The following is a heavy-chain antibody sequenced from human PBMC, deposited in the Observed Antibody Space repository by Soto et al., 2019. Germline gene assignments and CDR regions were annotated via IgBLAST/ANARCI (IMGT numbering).Heavy chain of an antibody. CDR1: GFTFSSYA. J-gene: IGHJ3*02. Sequence: PGGSLRLSCAASGFTFSSYAMTWVRQAPGKGLEWVSAISGSGGDTYYADSVKGRFTISRDNSKNTLYLQMSSLRAEDTAVCYCVKRSGQSNGWGAFDIWGQGAMVTVSS. V-gene: IGHV3-23*01. CDR3: VKRSGQSNGWGAFDI. CDR2: ISGSGGDT. D-gene: IGHD6-19*01.